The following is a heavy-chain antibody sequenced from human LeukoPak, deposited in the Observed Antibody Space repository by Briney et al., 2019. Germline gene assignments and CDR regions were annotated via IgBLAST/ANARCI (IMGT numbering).Heavy chain of an antibody. V-gene: IGHV3-48*02. J-gene: IGHJ4*02. Sequence: GGSLRLSCAAFGFTFSSYSMNWVRQAPGKGLEWVSYISSSSSTIYYADSVKGRFTISRDNAKTSLYLQMNSLRDEDTAVYYCTRHLSGVTGYTYGRGIDYWGQGTLVTVST. D-gene: IGHD5-18*01. CDR2: ISSSSSTI. CDR1: GFTFSSYS. CDR3: TRHLSGVTGYTYGRGIDY.